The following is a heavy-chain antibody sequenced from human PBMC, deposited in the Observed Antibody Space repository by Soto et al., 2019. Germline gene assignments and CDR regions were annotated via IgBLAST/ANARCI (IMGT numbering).Heavy chain of an antibody. V-gene: IGHV2-5*02. Sequence: SGPTLVNPTQTLTLTCTFSGFSLSTSGVGVGWIRQPPGKALEWLALIYWDDDKRYSPSLKSRLTITKDTSKNQVVLTMTNMDPVDTATYYCAHRGLLWFGELLPIFYYWGQGTLVPVYS. CDR2: IYWDDDK. CDR1: GFSLSTSGVG. D-gene: IGHD3-10*01. CDR3: AHRGLLWFGELLPIFYY. J-gene: IGHJ4*02.